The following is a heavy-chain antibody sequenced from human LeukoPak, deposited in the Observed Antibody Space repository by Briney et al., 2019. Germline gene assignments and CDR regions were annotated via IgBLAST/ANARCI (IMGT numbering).Heavy chain of an antibody. D-gene: IGHD2-15*01. J-gene: IGHJ4*02. Sequence: PGRSLRLSCAASGFTFSSYGMHWVRQAPGKGLEWVAVISYDGSNKYYADSVKGRFTISRDNSKNTLYLQMNSLGAEDTAVYYCAKDGTYCSGGSCYSYYFDYWGQGTLVTVSS. V-gene: IGHV3-30*18. CDR3: AKDGTYCSGGSCYSYYFDY. CDR2: ISYDGSNK. CDR1: GFTFSSYG.